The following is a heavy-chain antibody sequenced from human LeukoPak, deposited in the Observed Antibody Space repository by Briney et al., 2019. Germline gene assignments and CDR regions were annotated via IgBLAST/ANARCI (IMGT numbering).Heavy chain of an antibody. Sequence: PGGSLRLSCAASGFTFSNYAMHWVRQAPGKGLEWLAVISYDGSNKYYADSVKGRFTISRDNSKNTLYLQMNSLRAEDTAMYYCASPSRDGYNWGADYWGQGTLVTVSS. V-gene: IGHV3-30-3*01. CDR1: GFTFSNYA. CDR3: ASPSRDGYNWGADY. CDR2: ISYDGSNK. J-gene: IGHJ4*02. D-gene: IGHD5-24*01.